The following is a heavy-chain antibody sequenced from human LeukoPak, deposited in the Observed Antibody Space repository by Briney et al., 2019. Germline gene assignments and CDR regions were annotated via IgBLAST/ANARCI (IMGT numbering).Heavy chain of an antibody. V-gene: IGHV3-30*04. Sequence: PGRSLRLSCAASGFSFSSYDMHWVRQAPGKGLEWVAVISTDGNIEHYADSVKGRFTISRDNSRNTLYLQMNSLRAEDTAVFYCAGDPRHGKPDYFDYWGQGALVTVSS. CDR3: AGDPRHGKPDYFDY. CDR1: GFSFSSYD. CDR2: ISTDGNIE. J-gene: IGHJ4*02. D-gene: IGHD1-14*01.